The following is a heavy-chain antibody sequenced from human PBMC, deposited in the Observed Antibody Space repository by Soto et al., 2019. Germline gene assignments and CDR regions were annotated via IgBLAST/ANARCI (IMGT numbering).Heavy chain of an antibody. CDR1: GYTFTSYG. D-gene: IGHD5-18*01. J-gene: IGHJ4*02. CDR3: RRDLDTAPRIE. V-gene: IGHV1-18*01. Sequence: QVQLVQSGAEVKKPGASVKVSCKASGYTFTSYGISWVRQAPGQGLEWMGWISAYNGNTNYAQKAQGXVTXTPXTSTGTAQVALRSLRTDDRVVYSCRRDLDTAPRIERGKGILGTVS. CDR2: ISAYNGNT.